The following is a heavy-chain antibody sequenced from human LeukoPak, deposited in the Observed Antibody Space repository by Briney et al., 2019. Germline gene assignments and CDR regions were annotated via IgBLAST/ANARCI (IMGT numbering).Heavy chain of an antibody. Sequence: GGSLRLSCAASKFTFSSYCMSWVRQAPGKGLEWVANIFQDGNDKYYVDSVKGRFTISRDNSKNTLYLQMNSLSAEDTAVYYCARAGGQLLHGFGYFEYWGQGTLVTVSS. CDR2: IFQDGNDK. V-gene: IGHV3-7*01. D-gene: IGHD6-13*01. CDR1: KFTFSSYC. CDR3: ARAGGQLLHGFGYFEY. J-gene: IGHJ4*02.